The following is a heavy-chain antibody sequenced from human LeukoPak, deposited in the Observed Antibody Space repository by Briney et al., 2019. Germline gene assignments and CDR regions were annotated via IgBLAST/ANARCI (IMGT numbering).Heavy chain of an antibody. D-gene: IGHD2-2*01. CDR3: AKDLPVVVPAAPTFDY. J-gene: IGHJ4*02. CDR1: GFTFDDYG. Sequence: GGSLRLSCAASGFTFDDYGMSWVRQVPGKGLEWVSAISGSGGSTYYADSVKGRFTISRDNSKNTLYPQMNSLRAEDTAVYYCAKDLPVVVPAAPTFDYWGQGTLVTVSS. V-gene: IGHV3-23*01. CDR2: ISGSGGST.